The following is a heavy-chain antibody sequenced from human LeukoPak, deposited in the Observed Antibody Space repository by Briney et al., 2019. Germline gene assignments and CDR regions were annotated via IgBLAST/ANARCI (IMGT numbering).Heavy chain of an antibody. D-gene: IGHD6-19*01. CDR3: AATVKFGSGWYFEETPMADY. J-gene: IGHJ4*02. V-gene: IGHV1-2*02. CDR2: INPHSGGT. CDR1: GYTFTSYY. Sequence: GASVKVSCKASGYTFTSYYMHWVRQAPGQGLECMGWINPHSGGTNYAQKFQDRVTMTRDTSISTAYMELSSLRSEDTAVYYCAATVKFGSGWYFEETPMADYWGQGTLVTVSS.